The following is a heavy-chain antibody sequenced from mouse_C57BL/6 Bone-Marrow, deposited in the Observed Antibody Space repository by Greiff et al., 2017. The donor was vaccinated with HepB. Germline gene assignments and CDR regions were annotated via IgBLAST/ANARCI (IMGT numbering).Heavy chain of an antibody. CDR3: ARHPVIYYYGSSYGFAY. Sequence: EVQVVESGGDLVKPGGSLKLSCAASGFTFSSYGMSWVRQTPDKRLEWVATISSGGSYTYYPDSVKGRFTISRDKAKNTLYLQMSSLKSEDTAMYYCARHPVIYYYGSSYGFAYWGQGTLVTVSA. V-gene: IGHV5-6*01. CDR2: ISSGGSYT. CDR1: GFTFSSYG. D-gene: IGHD1-1*01. J-gene: IGHJ3*01.